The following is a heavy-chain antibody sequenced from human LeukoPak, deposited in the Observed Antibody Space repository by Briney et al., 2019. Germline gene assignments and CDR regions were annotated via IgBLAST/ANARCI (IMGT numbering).Heavy chain of an antibody. D-gene: IGHD3-10*01. Sequence: GASVKVSCKASGYTFTSYGISWVRQAPGQGLEWMGWISAYNGNTNYAQKLQGRVTTTADESTSTAYMGLSSLRSEDTAVYYCARNYLDYYGSGSYEGGLDYWGQGTLVTVSS. CDR1: GYTFTSYG. CDR3: ARNYLDYYGSGSYEGGLDY. V-gene: IGHV1-18*01. J-gene: IGHJ4*02. CDR2: ISAYNGNT.